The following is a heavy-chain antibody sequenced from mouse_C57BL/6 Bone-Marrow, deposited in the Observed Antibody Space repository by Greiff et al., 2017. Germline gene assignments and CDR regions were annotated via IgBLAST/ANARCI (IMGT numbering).Heavy chain of an antibody. CDR3: ARVGITTVVASYAMDY. CDR1: GFTFSSYA. D-gene: IGHD1-1*01. V-gene: IGHV5-4*03. CDR2: ISDGGSYS. Sequence: EVKVVESGGGLVKPGGSLKLSCAASGFTFSSYAMSWVRQTPEKRLEWVATISDGGSYSYYPDNVYGRFTISRDNAKNNLYMQMSHQKSEDTAMYYCARVGITTVVASYAMDYWGQGTSVTVS. J-gene: IGHJ4*01.